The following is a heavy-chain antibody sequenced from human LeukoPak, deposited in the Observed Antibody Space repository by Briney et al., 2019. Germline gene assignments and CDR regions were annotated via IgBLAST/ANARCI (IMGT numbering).Heavy chain of an antibody. D-gene: IGHD6-13*01. CDR3: ARVEEAAAFNP. CDR2: ISSTGGTT. V-gene: IGHV3-23*01. CDR1: GITFSSYG. Sequence: GGTLRLSCAASGITFSSYGMSWVRQAPGKGLEWVSSISSTGGTTYCADSVKGRFTISRDNSKNTLYLQMDSLRAEDTAMYYCARVEEAAAFNPWGQGTLVTVSS. J-gene: IGHJ5*02.